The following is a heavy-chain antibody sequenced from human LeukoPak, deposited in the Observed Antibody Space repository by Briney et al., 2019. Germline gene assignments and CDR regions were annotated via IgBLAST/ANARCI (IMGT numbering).Heavy chain of an antibody. CDR2: ISYDGSNK. Sequence: GGSLRLSCAASGFTFSSYGMHWVRQAPGKGLEWVAVISYDGSNKYYVDSVKGRFAISRDNSKNTLYLQMNSLRAEDTAVYYCAKDPGYSYGYSFHYWGQGTLVTVSP. D-gene: IGHD5-18*01. V-gene: IGHV3-30*18. CDR1: GFTFSSYG. CDR3: AKDPGYSYGYSFHY. J-gene: IGHJ4*02.